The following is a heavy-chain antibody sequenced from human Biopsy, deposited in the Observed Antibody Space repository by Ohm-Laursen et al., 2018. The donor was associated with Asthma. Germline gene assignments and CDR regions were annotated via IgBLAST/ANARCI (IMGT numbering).Heavy chain of an antibody. CDR1: GDSFSSSTGSFY. CDR2: VFPSGTT. Sequence: TLSLTCSVSGDSFSSSTGSFYWGWIRQPPGKGLEWIGSVFPSGTTYYNPSLESRVTISVDSSKNQFSLRLSSVTAADTAVYYCARHQYSSSWSTSDYWGQGALVTVSS. CDR3: ARHQYSSSWSTSDY. V-gene: IGHV4-39*01. J-gene: IGHJ4*02. D-gene: IGHD3-22*01.